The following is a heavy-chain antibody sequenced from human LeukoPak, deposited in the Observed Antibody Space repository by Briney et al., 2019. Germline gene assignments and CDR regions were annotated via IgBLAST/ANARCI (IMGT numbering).Heavy chain of an antibody. Sequence: GGSLRLSCAASGFTFDDYTMHWVRQAPGKCLEWVSLISWDGGSTYYADSVKGRFTISRDNSKNSLYLQMNSRRTEDTALYYCAKGAYQLLFYYYYYMDVWGKGTTVTVSS. CDR2: ISWDGGST. V-gene: IGHV3-43*01. CDR3: AKGAYQLLFYYYYYMDV. CDR1: GFTFDDYT. D-gene: IGHD2-2*01. J-gene: IGHJ6*03.